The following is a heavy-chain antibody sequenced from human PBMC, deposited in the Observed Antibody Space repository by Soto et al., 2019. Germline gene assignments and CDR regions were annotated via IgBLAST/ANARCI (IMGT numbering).Heavy chain of an antibody. CDR2: INYSGST. J-gene: IGHJ5*02. Sequence: QVQLQESGPGLVKPSQTLSLTCTVSGGSISSGGHYWNWIRQHPGKGLEWIGYINYSGSTFYNPSLKSRVTISADTSKNQFSLKLSAVTAADTAVYYCARGETYYGTTTWFDPWGQGTLVTVSS. V-gene: IGHV4-31*03. CDR1: GGSISSGGHY. D-gene: IGHD1-1*01. CDR3: ARGETYYGTTTWFDP.